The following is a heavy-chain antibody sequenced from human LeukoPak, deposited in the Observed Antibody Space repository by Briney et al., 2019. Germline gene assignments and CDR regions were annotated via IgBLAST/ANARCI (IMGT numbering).Heavy chain of an antibody. Sequence: SETLSLTCTVSGDSISSSSYYWGWIRQPPGKGLEWMGSIFHSGSTYYNPSLKSRVTISVDTSKNQFSLKLTSVTAADTAVYYCARSWFSTGPADYWGQGTLVTVSS. CDR1: GDSISSSSYY. CDR2: IFHSGST. CDR3: ARSWFSTGPADY. V-gene: IGHV4-39*01. D-gene: IGHD6-13*01. J-gene: IGHJ4*02.